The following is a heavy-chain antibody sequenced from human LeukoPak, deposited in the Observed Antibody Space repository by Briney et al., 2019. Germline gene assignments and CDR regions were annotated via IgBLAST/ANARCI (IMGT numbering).Heavy chain of an antibody. CDR2: INWNGGST. CDR1: GFTFDDYG. D-gene: IGHD3-22*01. V-gene: IGHV3-20*04. J-gene: IGHJ4*02. CDR3: AREAYYYDSSGYYYFDY. Sequence: GGSLRLSCAASGFTFDDYGMSWVRQAPGKGLEWVSGINWNGGSTGYADSVKGRLTISRDNAKNSLYLQMNSLRAEDTALYYCAREAYYYDSSGYYYFDYWGQGTLVTVSS.